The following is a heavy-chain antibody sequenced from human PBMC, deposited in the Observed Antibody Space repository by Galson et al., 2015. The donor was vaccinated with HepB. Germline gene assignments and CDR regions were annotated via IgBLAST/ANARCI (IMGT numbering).Heavy chain of an antibody. CDR3: ARTGDVVSMVGLRFDK. CDR2: IIPIFGIA. D-gene: IGHD4/OR15-4a*01. V-gene: IGHV1-69*13. J-gene: IGHJ4*02. CDR1: GGTFSSYA. Sequence: SVKVSCKASGGTFSSYAISWVRQAPGQGLEWMGGIIPIFGIANYAQKFQGRVTITADESTSTAYMELSSLRSEDTAVYYCARTGDVVSMVGLRFDKWGPGTLVTVSS.